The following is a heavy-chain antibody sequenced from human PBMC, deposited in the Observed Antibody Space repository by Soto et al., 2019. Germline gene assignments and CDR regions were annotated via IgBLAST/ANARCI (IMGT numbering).Heavy chain of an antibody. CDR3: ARDSHFDY. J-gene: IGHJ4*02. Sequence: XSVKVSCKASVYTFTGYYMHWVRQAPGQGLEWMGWINPNSGGTNYAQKFQGWVTMTRDTSISTAHMELSSLRSDDTAVYYCARDSHFDYWGQGTLVTVSS. CDR1: VYTFTGYY. V-gene: IGHV1-2*04. CDR2: INPNSGGT.